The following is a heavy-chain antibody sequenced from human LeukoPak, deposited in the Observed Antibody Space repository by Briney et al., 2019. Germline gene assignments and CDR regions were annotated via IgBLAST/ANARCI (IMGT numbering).Heavy chain of an antibody. CDR1: GGSISSYY. D-gene: IGHD4-17*01. CDR2: IYYSGST. CDR3: ASAYGDYPLGFYYYYYMNV. J-gene: IGHJ6*03. V-gene: IGHV4-59*01. Sequence: SETLSLTCTVSGGSISSYYWSWIRQPPGKGLEWIGYIYYSGSTNYNPSLKSRVTISVDTSKNQFSLKLSSVTAADTAVYYCASAYGDYPLGFYYYYYMNVWGKGTTVTISS.